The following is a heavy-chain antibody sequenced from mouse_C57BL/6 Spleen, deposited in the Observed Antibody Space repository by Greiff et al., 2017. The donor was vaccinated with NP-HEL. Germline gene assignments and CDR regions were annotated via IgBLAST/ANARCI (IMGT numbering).Heavy chain of an antibody. CDR1: GFNIKDYY. CDR3: TTHDYYGSSLYFDY. Sequence: VQLKQSGAELVRPGASVKLSCTASGFNIKDYYMHWVKQRPEQGLEWIGRIDPEDGDTEYAPKFQGKATMTADTSSNPAYLQLSSLTSEDTAVYYCTTHDYYGSSLYFDYWGQGTTLTVSS. D-gene: IGHD1-1*01. CDR2: IDPEDGDT. V-gene: IGHV14-1*01. J-gene: IGHJ2*01.